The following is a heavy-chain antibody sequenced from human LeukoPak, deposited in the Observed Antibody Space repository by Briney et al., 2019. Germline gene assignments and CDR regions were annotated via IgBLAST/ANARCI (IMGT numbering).Heavy chain of an antibody. Sequence: GGSLRLSCATSGFSFSTYGLHWVRQAPGKGLEWVTVISYDGSDKYYADSVKGRFTISRDNSRNTLYLQMNSLRVEDTAVYYCAKEGGTFTLDYWG. D-gene: IGHD3-16*01. V-gene: IGHV3-30*18. CDR2: ISYDGSDK. J-gene: IGHJ4*01. CDR1: GFSFSTYG. CDR3: AKEGGTFTLDY.